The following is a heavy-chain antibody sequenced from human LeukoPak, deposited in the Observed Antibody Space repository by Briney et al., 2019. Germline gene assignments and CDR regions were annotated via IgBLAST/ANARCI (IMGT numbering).Heavy chain of an antibody. CDR1: GGSLSGYY. J-gene: IGHJ4*02. D-gene: IGHD3-22*01. CDR3: ARSITMIVVVKGAPWYFDY. Sequence: SETLSLTCAVYGGSLSGYYWSWIRQPPGKGLEWIGEINHSGSTNYNPSLKSRGTISVDTSENQFSLKLSSVTAAETAVYYCARSITMIVVVKGAPWYFDYWGQGTLVTVSS. CDR2: INHSGST. V-gene: IGHV4-34*01.